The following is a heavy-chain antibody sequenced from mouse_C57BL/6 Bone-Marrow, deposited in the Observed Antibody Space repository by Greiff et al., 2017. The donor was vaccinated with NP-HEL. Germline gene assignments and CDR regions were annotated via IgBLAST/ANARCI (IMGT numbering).Heavy chain of an antibody. D-gene: IGHD2-2*01. CDR1: GYSITSDY. V-gene: IGHV3-8*01. CDR2: ISYSGST. CDR3: ARSPLWLRRNYYAMDY. J-gene: IGHJ4*01. Sequence: EVKVVESGPGLAKPSQTLSLTCSVTGYSITSDYWNWIRKFPGNKLEYMGYISYSGSTYSNPSLKSRISITRDTSKNQYYLQLNSVTTEDTATYYCARSPLWLRRNYYAMDYWGQGTSVTVSS.